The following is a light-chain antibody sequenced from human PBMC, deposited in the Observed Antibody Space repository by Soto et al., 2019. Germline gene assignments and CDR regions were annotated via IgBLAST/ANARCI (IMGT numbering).Light chain of an antibody. V-gene: IGLV1-44*01. CDR2: SNN. CDR3: AAWDDSLNGFYV. Sequence: ALTQPPSASGTPGQRVTISCSGSSSNIGSNTVNWYQQLPGTAPKLLIYSNNQRPSGVPDRFSGSKSGTPASLAISGLQSEDEADYYCAAWDDSLNGFYVFGTGTKVTVL. J-gene: IGLJ1*01. CDR1: SSNIGSNT.